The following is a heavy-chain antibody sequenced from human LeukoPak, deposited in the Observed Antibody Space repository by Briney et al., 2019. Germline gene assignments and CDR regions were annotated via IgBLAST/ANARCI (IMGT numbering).Heavy chain of an antibody. J-gene: IGHJ3*02. CDR1: GGSFSGYY. Sequence: PSETLSLTCAVNGGSFSGYYWIWIRQPPGKGLEWIGEINHRGSTNYNPSLKSRVTISVDTSKNQFSLKLSSVTAADTAVYYCARGGECGSCDGFDMWGQGIMVTVSS. D-gene: IGHD2-15*01. CDR3: ARGGECGSCDGFDM. V-gene: IGHV4-34*01. CDR2: INHRGST.